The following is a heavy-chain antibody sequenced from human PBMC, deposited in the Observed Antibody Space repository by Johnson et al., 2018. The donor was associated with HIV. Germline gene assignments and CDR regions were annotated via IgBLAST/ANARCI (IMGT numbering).Heavy chain of an antibody. Sequence: VQVVESGGGLVQPGGSLRLSCAASGFTFSSYWMSWVRQAPGKGLEWVSVLSSGGDTYYTDSVNGRFTISRDNSKNTLYLQMNSLRAEDTAVYYCARACRDGYTCDVFDIWGQGTMVTVSS. J-gene: IGHJ3*02. V-gene: IGHV3-66*01. CDR3: ARACRDGYTCDVFDI. CDR2: LSSGGDT. D-gene: IGHD5-24*01. CDR1: GFTFSSYW.